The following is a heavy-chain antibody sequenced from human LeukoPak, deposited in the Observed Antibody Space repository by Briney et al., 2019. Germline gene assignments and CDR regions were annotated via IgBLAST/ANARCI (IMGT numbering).Heavy chain of an antibody. CDR1: GGSISSGGYY. Sequence: PSETLSLTCTASGGSISSGGYYWSWTRQHPGKGLEWIGYIYYSGSTYYNPSLKSRVTISVDTSKNQFSLKLSSVTAADTAVYYCARGSVVGTTVTSDWFDPWGQGTLVTVSP. CDR3: ARGSVVGTTVTSDWFDP. D-gene: IGHD4-17*01. CDR2: IYYSGST. V-gene: IGHV4-31*03. J-gene: IGHJ5*02.